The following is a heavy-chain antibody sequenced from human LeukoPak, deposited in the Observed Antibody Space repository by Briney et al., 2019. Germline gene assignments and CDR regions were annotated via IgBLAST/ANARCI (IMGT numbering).Heavy chain of an antibody. CDR3: AAGHCSSTSCRYYYYYYMDV. CDR2: IVVGSGNT. V-gene: IGHV1-58*01. J-gene: IGHJ6*03. D-gene: IGHD2-2*01. Sequence: SVKVSCKASGFTFTTSAVQWVRQARGQRLEWIGWIVVGSGNTNYAQKFQERVTITRDMSTSTAYMELSSLRSEDTAVYYCAAGHCSSTSCRYYYYYYMDVWGKGTTVTVSS. CDR1: GFTFTTSA.